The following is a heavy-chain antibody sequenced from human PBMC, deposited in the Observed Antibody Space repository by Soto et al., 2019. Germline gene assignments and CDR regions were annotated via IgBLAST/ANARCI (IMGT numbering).Heavy chain of an antibody. D-gene: IGHD2-15*01. CDR3: AKDGDYCSGGSCGFFAFDI. CDR1: GLTFSSYA. Sequence: VGSLRLSCAASGLTFSSYAMSWVRQAPGKGLEWVSAISGSGGSTYYADSVKGRFTISRDNSKNTLYLQMNSLRAEDTAVYYCAKDGDYCSGGSCGFFAFDIWGQGTMVTVSS. CDR2: ISGSGGST. J-gene: IGHJ3*02. V-gene: IGHV3-23*01.